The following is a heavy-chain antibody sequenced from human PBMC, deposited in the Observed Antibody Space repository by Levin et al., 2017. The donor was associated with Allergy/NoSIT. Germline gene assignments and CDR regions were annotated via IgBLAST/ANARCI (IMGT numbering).Heavy chain of an antibody. CDR3: ARGYLNYYDSSYGLEMDY. V-gene: IGHV3-53*01. J-gene: IGHJ4*02. CDR2: IYSGGST. Sequence: GGSLRLSCAASGFTVSSNYMSWVRQAPGKGLEWVSVIYSGGSTYYADSVKGRFTISRDNSKNTLYLQMNSLRAEDTAVYYCARGYLNYYDSSYGLEMDYWGQGTLVTVSS. CDR1: GFTVSSNY. D-gene: IGHD3-22*01.